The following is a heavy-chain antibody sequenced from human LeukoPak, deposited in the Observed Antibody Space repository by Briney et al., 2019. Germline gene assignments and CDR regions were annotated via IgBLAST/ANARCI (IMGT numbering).Heavy chain of an antibody. D-gene: IGHD4-17*01. V-gene: IGHV1-3*01. J-gene: IGHJ4*02. CDR1: GYTFTSYA. CDR3: ARESPTTVTYDY. CDR2: INAGNGNT. Sequence: GASVKVSFKASGYTFTSYAMHWVRQAPGQRLEWMGWINAGNGNTKYSQKFQGRVTITRDTSASTAYMELSSLRSEDTAVYYCARESPTTVTYDYWGQGTLVTVSS.